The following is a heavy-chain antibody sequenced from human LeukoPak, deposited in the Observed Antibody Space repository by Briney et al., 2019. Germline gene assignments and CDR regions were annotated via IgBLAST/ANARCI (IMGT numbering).Heavy chain of an antibody. V-gene: IGHV3-20*04. D-gene: IGHD1-1*01. J-gene: IGHJ6*03. CDR1: GFTFDDYG. CDR2: INWNGGST. Sequence: PGGSLRLSCVASGFTFDDYGMSWVRQAPGKGLEWVSGINWNGGSTGYADSVKGRFTISRDNAKNSLYLQMNSLRAEDTALYYCARAGDLLQHYYYYMDVWGKGTTVTVSS. CDR3: ARAGDLLQHYYYYMDV.